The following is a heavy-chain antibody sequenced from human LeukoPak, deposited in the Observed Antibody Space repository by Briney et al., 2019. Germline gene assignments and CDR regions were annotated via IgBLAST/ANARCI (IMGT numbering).Heavy chain of an antibody. D-gene: IGHD6-13*01. CDR2: INPNSGGT. Sequence: GASVKVSCKASGYTFTGNYMHWVRQAPGQGLEWMGWINPNSGGTNYAQKFQGRVTMTSDTSISTAYMELSRLRSDDTAVYYCARDQSAAGYSASFFDYWGQGTLVTVSS. CDR3: ARDQSAAGYSASFFDY. J-gene: IGHJ4*02. CDR1: GYTFTGNY. V-gene: IGHV1-2*02.